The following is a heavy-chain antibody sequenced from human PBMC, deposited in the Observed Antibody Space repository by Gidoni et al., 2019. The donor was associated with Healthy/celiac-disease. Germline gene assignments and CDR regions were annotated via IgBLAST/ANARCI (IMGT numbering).Heavy chain of an antibody. CDR2: IRWNSGSI. CDR3: AKSFFREYNYGAFDY. D-gene: IGHD5-18*01. V-gene: IGHV3-9*01. J-gene: IGHJ4*02. Sequence: EVQLVDAGGGLVQPGRSLRLSCAASGFTFDDYAMHWVRQAPGKCLEWVSGIRWNSGSIDYADSVKCRFTISRDNAKNSLYLQMNSLRAEDTALYYCAKSFFREYNYGAFDYLGQGTLVTVSS. CDR1: GFTFDDYA.